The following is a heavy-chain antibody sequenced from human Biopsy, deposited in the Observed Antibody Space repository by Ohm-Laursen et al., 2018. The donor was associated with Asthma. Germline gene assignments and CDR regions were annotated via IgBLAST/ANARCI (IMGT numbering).Heavy chain of an antibody. J-gene: IGHJ4*02. V-gene: IGHV4-59*01. CDR1: GVSISSDY. CDR3: ARGISRVTGLFDHFDS. CDR2: IYYSGST. D-gene: IGHD2-21*02. Sequence: SETLSLTCTVSGVSISSDYWSWIRPPPGKGLEWIGHIYYSGSTNYQPSLKSRVTTSVDTSKNQFSLKLRSVTAADAAVYYCARGISRVTGLFDHFDSWGQGTLVTVSS.